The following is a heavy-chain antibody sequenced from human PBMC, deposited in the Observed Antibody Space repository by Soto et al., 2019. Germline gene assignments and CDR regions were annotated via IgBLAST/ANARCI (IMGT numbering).Heavy chain of an antibody. CDR1: GGTFSSYT. CDR2: IIPILGIA. CDR3: AREQVILGTYGMDV. D-gene: IGHD2-15*01. J-gene: IGHJ6*02. V-gene: IGHV1-69*08. Sequence: QVQLVQSGAEVKKPGSSVKVSCKASGGTFSSYTISWVRQAPGQGLEWMGRIIPILGIADYAQNFQGRVTITADKSTSTAYMEVSSLRSEDTAVYYCAREQVILGTYGMDVWGQGTTVTVSS.